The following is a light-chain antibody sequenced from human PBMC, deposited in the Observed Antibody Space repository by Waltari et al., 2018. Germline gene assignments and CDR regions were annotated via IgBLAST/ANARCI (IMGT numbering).Light chain of an antibody. Sequence: QSVLTQPPSVSGAPGQRVTISCTGSSSNIRADSDVHWYQQLPGTAPKLLIYGNNNRPSGVPDRFSGSKSGTSASLAITGLQADDEADYYCQSYDSSLSAVFATGTKVTVL. V-gene: IGLV1-40*01. J-gene: IGLJ1*01. CDR1: SSNIRADSD. CDR2: GNN. CDR3: QSYDSSLSAV.